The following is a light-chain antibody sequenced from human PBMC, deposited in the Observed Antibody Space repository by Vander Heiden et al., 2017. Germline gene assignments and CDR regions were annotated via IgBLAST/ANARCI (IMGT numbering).Light chain of an antibody. CDR2: KAS. CDR1: ETINNW. V-gene: IGKV1-5*03. Sequence: DIQMTQSPSALSASVGDRVTITCRTSETINNWLVWFQQKPGKAPKVLVYKASHLESGVPSRFSGSGSGTDFTLTISSLQPDDFATYYCQQYGTYPYTFGQGT. CDR3: QQYGTYPYT. J-gene: IGKJ2*01.